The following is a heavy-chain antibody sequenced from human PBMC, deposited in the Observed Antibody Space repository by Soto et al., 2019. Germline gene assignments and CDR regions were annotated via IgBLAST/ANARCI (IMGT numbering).Heavy chain of an antibody. D-gene: IGHD3-10*01. CDR3: ARGWFGDLYYYYGMDF. CDR2: INHSGTT. Sequence: AETLCLTCAVYGGSFSGYYWSWIRQPPGKGLEWIGEINHSGTTNYIPSLKSRVTISVDTSKNQFSLKLSSVTAADTAVYYCARGWFGDLYYYYGMDFWGQGTTVIVSS. J-gene: IGHJ6*02. V-gene: IGHV4-34*01. CDR1: GGSFSGYY.